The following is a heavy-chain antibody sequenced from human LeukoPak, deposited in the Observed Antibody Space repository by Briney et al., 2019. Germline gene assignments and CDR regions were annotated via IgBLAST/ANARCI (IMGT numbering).Heavy chain of an antibody. J-gene: IGHJ4*02. Sequence: SVKVSCKXSGGTFSSYAISWVRQAPGQGLEWMGGIIPIFGTANYAQKFQGRVTITTDESTSTAYMELSSLRSEDTAVYYCASLDFWSGYHFDYWGQGTLVTVSS. D-gene: IGHD3-3*01. CDR3: ASLDFWSGYHFDY. V-gene: IGHV1-69*05. CDR2: IIPIFGTA. CDR1: GGTFSSYA.